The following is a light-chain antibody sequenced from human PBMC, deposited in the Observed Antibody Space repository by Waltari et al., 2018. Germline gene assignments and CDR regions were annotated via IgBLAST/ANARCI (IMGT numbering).Light chain of an antibody. V-gene: IGLV2-23*01. J-gene: IGLJ1*01. CDR3: CSYAGSSTYV. CDR2: EGS. Sequence: QSALTQPASVSGSPGQSITISCTGTSSAVGSNNLVSWYQQHPGKAPQLMIYEGSKRPSGVSNRFSGSKSGNTASLTISGLQAEDEADYYCCSYAGSSTYVFGTGTKVTVL. CDR1: SSAVGSNNL.